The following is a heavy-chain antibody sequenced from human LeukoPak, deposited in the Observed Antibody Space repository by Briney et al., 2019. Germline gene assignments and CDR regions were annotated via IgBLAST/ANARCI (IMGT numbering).Heavy chain of an antibody. CDR2: IYSGGST. CDR3: ARLSGYYDILTGFPGDY. Sequence: GGSLRLSCAASGFTVSSNYMSWVRQAPGKGLEWVSVIYSGGSTYYADSVKGRFTISRDNSKSTLYLQMNSLRAEDTAVYYCARLSGYYDILTGFPGDYWGQGTLVTVSS. J-gene: IGHJ4*02. D-gene: IGHD3-9*01. V-gene: IGHV3-53*01. CDR1: GFTVSSNY.